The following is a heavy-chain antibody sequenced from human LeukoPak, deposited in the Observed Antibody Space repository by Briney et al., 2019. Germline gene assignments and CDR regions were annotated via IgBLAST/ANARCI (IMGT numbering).Heavy chain of an antibody. CDR2: IYPGDSDI. CDR1: GYSFTSYW. J-gene: IGHJ4*02. CDR3: ARSSRYDILTGYPPDDY. Sequence: ESLKISCKGSGYSFTSYWIGWVRRMPGKGLEWMGIIYPGDSDIRYSPSFQGQVTISADKSISTAYLQWSSLKASDTAMYYCARSSRYDILTGYPPDDYWGQGTLVTVSS. D-gene: IGHD3-9*01. V-gene: IGHV5-51*01.